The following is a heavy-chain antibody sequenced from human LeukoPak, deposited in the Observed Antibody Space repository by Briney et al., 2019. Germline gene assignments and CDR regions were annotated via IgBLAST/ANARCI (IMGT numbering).Heavy chain of an antibody. CDR2: ISGSGGST. V-gene: IGHV3-23*01. CDR3: AKAEATYCSGGSCYSFDY. D-gene: IGHD2-15*01. Sequence: GGTLRLSCAASGFTFSSYGMSWVRQAPGKGLEWVSSISGSGGSTYYADSVKGRFTISRDNSKNTLYLQMNSLRAEDTAVYYCAKAEATYCSGGSCYSFDYWGQGTLVTVSS. CDR1: GFTFSSYG. J-gene: IGHJ4*02.